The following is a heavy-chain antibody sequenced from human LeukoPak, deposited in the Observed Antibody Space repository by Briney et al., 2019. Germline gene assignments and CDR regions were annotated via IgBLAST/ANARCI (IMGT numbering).Heavy chain of an antibody. D-gene: IGHD3-10*01. V-gene: IGHV3-30*03. J-gene: IGHJ4*02. CDR1: GFSFTSHG. Sequence: PGGSLRLSCAASGFSFTSHGMHWVRQAPGKGLEWVALITYDGYYKYYSDSVKGRFTISSDLSKNTLYLQMNSLRAEDTAVYYCARDLSPVVRASPMGYWGQGTLVTVSS. CDR3: ARDLSPVVRASPMGY. CDR2: ITYDGYYK.